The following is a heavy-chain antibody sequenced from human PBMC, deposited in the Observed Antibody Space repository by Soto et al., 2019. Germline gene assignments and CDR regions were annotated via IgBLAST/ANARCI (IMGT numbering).Heavy chain of an antibody. D-gene: IGHD6-19*01. CDR1: GYSSSSGSY. CDR2: IYHGGTT. J-gene: IGHJ4*01. CDR3: ARVHVMVVAGSTFDY. Sequence: PAETLSLTCAVSGYSSSSGSYWAVIRQPPGKGPEWIASIYHGGTTFYNPSLKSRITISVDTSNNQFSLKLTSVTAADTAVYYCARVHVMVVAGSTFDYWGHGTLVTVSS. V-gene: IGHV4-38-2*01.